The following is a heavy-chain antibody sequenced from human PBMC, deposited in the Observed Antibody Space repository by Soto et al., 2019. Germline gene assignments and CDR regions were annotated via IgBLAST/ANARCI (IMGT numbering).Heavy chain of an antibody. D-gene: IGHD3-3*01. CDR2: ISGSGGST. Sequence: GGSLRLSCAASGFTFSSYAMSWVRQAPGKGLEWVSAISGSGGSTYYADSVKGRFTISRDNSKNTLYLQMNSLRAEDTAVYYCAKIINDFWSGYYLFPWGRGTLVTVSS. J-gene: IGHJ5*02. CDR1: GFTFSSYA. V-gene: IGHV3-23*01. CDR3: AKIINDFWSGYYLFP.